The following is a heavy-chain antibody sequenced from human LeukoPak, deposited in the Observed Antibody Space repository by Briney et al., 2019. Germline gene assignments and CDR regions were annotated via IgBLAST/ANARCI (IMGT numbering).Heavy chain of an antibody. CDR1: GGSISSYY. J-gene: IGHJ4*02. D-gene: IGHD6-19*01. V-gene: IGHV4-4*07. CDR3: ARGKVVAGTPGQNSWDY. CDR2: IYTSGST. Sequence: SETLSLTCSVSGGSISSYYWNWIRQPAGKGLEWIGRIYTSGSTNYNPSLKSRVTMSVDTSKNQFSLKLSSVTAADTAVYYCARGKVVAGTPGQNSWDYWGQGTLVTVSS.